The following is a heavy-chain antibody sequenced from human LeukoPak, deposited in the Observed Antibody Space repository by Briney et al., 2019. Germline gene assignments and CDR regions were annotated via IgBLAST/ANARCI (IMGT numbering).Heavy chain of an antibody. J-gene: IGHJ4*02. Sequence: GGSLRLSCAAPGFTFSSYSMSWVRQAPGKGLEWVSSISSSSSYIYYADSVKGRFTISRDNAKNSLYLQMNSLRAEDTAVYCCARIGSGNDYYFDYWGQGTLVTVSS. CDR3: ARIGSGNDYYFDY. CDR2: ISSSSSYI. D-gene: IGHD5-12*01. V-gene: IGHV3-21*01. CDR1: GFTFSSYS.